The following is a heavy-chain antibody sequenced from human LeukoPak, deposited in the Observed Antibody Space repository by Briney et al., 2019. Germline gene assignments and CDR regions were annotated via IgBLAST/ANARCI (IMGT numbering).Heavy chain of an antibody. D-gene: IGHD3-10*01. CDR3: ARWGEVARPYYYYYMDV. CDR2: INPNSGGT. Sequence: GASVKVSCKASGGTFSSYAISWVRQAPGQGLEWMGRINPNSGGTNYAQKFQGRVTMTRDTSISTAYMELSRLRSDDTAVYYCARWGEVARPYYYYYMDVWGKGTTVTVSS. J-gene: IGHJ6*03. CDR1: GGTFSSYA. V-gene: IGHV1-2*06.